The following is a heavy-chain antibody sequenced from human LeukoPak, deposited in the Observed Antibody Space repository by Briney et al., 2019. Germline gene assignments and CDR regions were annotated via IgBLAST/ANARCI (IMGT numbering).Heavy chain of an antibody. D-gene: IGHD2-15*01. J-gene: IGHJ4*02. V-gene: IGHV3-23*01. CDR1: GFTFSSYA. CDR2: FGGSGGST. Sequence: GGSLRLSCAASGFTFSSYAMSWVRQDPGKGLEWVSGFGGSGGSTYYADSVKGRFTISRDNSKNTLYLQMNSLRDEDTAVYYCAKGLFYFDYWGQGTLVTVSS. CDR3: AKGLFYFDY.